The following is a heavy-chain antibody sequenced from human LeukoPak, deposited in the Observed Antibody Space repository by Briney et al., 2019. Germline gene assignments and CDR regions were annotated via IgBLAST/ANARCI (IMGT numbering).Heavy chain of an antibody. V-gene: IGHV7-4-1*02. CDR1: GYTFTSYD. D-gene: IGHD2-15*01. CDR2: INTQTGKS. Sequence: ASVKVSCTASGYTFTSYDINWVRQATGQGLEWLGWINTQTGKSTYAQGFTGRFVFSVDSSVSTAYLQISSLKTEDTAIYYCAREILRLDIWGQGTMVTVSS. J-gene: IGHJ3*02. CDR3: AREILRLDI.